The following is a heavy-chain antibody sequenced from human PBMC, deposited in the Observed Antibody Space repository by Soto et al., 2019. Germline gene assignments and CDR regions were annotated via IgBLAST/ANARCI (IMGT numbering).Heavy chain of an antibody. CDR2: ISAYNGNT. CDR1: GYTFASYG. D-gene: IGHD6-6*01. CDR3: ASGARLGTSVAFDI. V-gene: IGHV1-18*01. Sequence: GASVKVSCKASGYTFASYGISWVRQAPGQGLEWMGWISAYNGNTNYAQKLQGRVTMTTDTSTSTAYMELRSLRSDDTAVYYCASGARLGTSVAFDIWGQGTMVTVSS. J-gene: IGHJ3*02.